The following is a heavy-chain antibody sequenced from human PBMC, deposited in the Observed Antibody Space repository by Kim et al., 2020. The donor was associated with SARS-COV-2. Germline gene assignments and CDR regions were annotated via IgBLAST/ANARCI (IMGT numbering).Heavy chain of an antibody. CDR1: GFTFSNAW. Sequence: GGSLRLSCAASGFTFSNAWMSWVRQAPGKGLEWVGRIKSKTDGGTTDYAAPVKGRFTISRDDSKNTLYLQMNSLKTEDTAVYYCTTDGRSGYDKNDYYYYGMDVWGQGTTVTVSS. CDR2: IKSKTDGGTT. J-gene: IGHJ6*02. V-gene: IGHV3-15*01. D-gene: IGHD5-12*01. CDR3: TTDGRSGYDKNDYYYYGMDV.